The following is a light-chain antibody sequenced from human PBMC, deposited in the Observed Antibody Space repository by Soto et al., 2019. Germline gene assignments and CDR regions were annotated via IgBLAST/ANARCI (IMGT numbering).Light chain of an antibody. CDR2: SND. CDR3: ATWDDSLNERV. J-gene: IGLJ1*01. CDR1: SSNIGSNI. Sequence: QSALTQPPSASGTPGQRVAISCSGSSSNIGSNIINWYQQFPGTAPKLLIYSNDQRPSGVPDRFSGSKSGTSASLAISGLQSEDEADYYCATWDDSLNERVFGTGTKLTVL. V-gene: IGLV1-44*01.